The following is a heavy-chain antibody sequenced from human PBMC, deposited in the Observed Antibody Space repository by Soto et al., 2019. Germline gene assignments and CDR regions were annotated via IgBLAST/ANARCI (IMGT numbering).Heavy chain of an antibody. V-gene: IGHV1-18*01. Sequence: ASVKVSCKASGYTFTSYGISWVRQAPGQGLEWMGWISAYNGNTNYAQKLQGRVTMTTDTSTSTAYMELRSLRSDDTAVYYCARAGTSITYYYDSSGYYYFDYWGQGTLVTVSS. CDR3: ARAGTSITYYYDSSGYYYFDY. CDR2: ISAYNGNT. D-gene: IGHD3-22*01. CDR1: GYTFTSYG. J-gene: IGHJ4*02.